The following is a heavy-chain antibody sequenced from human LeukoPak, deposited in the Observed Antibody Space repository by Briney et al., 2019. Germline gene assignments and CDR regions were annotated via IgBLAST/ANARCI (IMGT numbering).Heavy chain of an antibody. CDR3: ARDSGSSGWYDY. Sequence: SETLSLTCTVSGGSVSGYYWSWIRQPPGKGLEWIGYIYDSGSTNYNPSLRSRLTISVDTSKNQFSLKLSSVTAADTAVYYCARDSGSSGWYDYWGQGTLVTVSS. CDR1: GGSVSGYY. V-gene: IGHV4-59*02. J-gene: IGHJ4*02. D-gene: IGHD6-19*01. CDR2: IYDSGST.